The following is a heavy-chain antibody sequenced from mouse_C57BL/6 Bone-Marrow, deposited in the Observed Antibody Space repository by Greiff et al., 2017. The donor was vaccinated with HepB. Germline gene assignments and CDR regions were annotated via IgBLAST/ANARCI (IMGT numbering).Heavy chain of an antibody. V-gene: IGHV1-19*01. CDR3: ARGFITTVVATDFDE. J-gene: IGHJ2*01. Sequence: VQLQQSGPVLVKPGASVKMSCKASGYTFTDYYMNWVKQSHGKSLEWIGVINPYNVGTSYNQKFKGKATLTVDKSSSTAYMELNSLTSEDTAVDYCARGFITTVVATDFDEWGKGTTLTVAS. CDR1: GYTFTDYY. CDR2: INPYNVGT. D-gene: IGHD1-1*01.